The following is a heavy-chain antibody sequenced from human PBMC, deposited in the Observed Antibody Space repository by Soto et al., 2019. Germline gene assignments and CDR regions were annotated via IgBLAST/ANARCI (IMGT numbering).Heavy chain of an antibody. V-gene: IGHV3-11*01. CDR1: GFTFSDYS. CDR3: ARLSAVTTSPSFDI. J-gene: IGHJ3*02. CDR2: IRSTDSSI. D-gene: IGHD4-17*01. Sequence: QEQLVESGGGLVKPGGSLRLSCAASGFTFSDYSMSWIRQAPGKGLEWISYIRSTDSSIFYADSVKGRFTISRDNARSSLYLQTVSRRAEAAAVYYFARLSAVTTSPSFDIWGQATMVTASS.